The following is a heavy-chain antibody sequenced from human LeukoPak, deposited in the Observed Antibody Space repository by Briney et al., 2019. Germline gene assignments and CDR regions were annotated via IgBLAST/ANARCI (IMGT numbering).Heavy chain of an antibody. CDR1: GGTFSSYA. V-gene: IGHV1-69*13. Sequence: GASVKVSCKASGGTFSSYAISWVRQAPGQGLERMGGIIPIFGTANYAQKFQGRVTITADESTSTAYMELSSLRSEDTAVYYCASNPYYYDSSGYYYYWGQGTLVTVSS. CDR2: IIPIFGTA. J-gene: IGHJ4*02. D-gene: IGHD3-22*01. CDR3: ASNPYYYDSSGYYYY.